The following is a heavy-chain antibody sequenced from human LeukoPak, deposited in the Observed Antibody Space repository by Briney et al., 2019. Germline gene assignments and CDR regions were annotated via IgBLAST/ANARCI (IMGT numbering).Heavy chain of an antibody. CDR2: TNPNSGGT. CDR3: ARDIAYSSSWYASNDY. J-gene: IGHJ4*02. V-gene: IGHV1-2*02. Sequence: ASVKVSCKASGYTFTGYYMHWVRQAPGQGLEWMGWTNPNSGGTNYAQKFQGRVTMTRDTSISTAYMELSRLRSGDTAVYYCARDIAYSSSWYASNDYWGQGTLVTVSS. D-gene: IGHD6-13*01. CDR1: GYTFTGYY.